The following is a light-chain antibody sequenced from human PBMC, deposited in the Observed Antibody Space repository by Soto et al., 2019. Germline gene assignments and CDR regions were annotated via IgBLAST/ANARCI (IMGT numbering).Light chain of an antibody. CDR1: YSNVETNY. Sequence: QSVLTQPPSASGTPGQRVTISCSGSYSNVETNYVYWYQQVPGTAPKLLIYTNDQRPSGVLDRFSASKSGTSASLPISGRRYEDEADYFCSATDDSLGGPVFGGGTKLTVL. CDR3: SATDDSLGGPV. V-gene: IGLV1-47*02. CDR2: TND. J-gene: IGLJ2*01.